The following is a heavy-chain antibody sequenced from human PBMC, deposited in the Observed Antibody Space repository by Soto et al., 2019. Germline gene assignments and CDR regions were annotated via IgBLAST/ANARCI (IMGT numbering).Heavy chain of an antibody. CDR3: ARRSGFYYDSSGYSDD. V-gene: IGHV5-51*01. CDR2: IYPGDSDT. D-gene: IGHD3-22*01. J-gene: IGHJ4*02. CDR1: GYRFTSYW. Sequence: GESLKISCKGSGYRFTSYWIAWLRQLPGKGLEWMGIIYPGDSDTRYSPSFQGQVTISADKSISTAYLQWSSLKASDTAMYYCARRSGFYYDSSGYSDDWGQGTWVTVSS.